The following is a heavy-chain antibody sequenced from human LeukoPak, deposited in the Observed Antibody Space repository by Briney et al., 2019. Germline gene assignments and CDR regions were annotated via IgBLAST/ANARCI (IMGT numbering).Heavy chain of an antibody. D-gene: IGHD5/OR15-5a*01. CDR3: AKDFVYDDVDF. J-gene: IGHJ4*02. Sequence: GVSLRLSCAASGITFSAYGMSWVRQAPGKGLEWVSTISGSGTSTYYADSGKGRLTISRDNSKNTLYLQMNSLRAEDTAVYYCAKDFVYDDVDFWGQGTLVTVSS. CDR1: GITFSAYG. CDR2: ISGSGTST. V-gene: IGHV3-23*01.